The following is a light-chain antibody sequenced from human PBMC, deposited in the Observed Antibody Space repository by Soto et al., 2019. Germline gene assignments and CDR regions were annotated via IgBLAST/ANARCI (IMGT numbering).Light chain of an antibody. CDR3: CSYTSSTSYV. CDR1: CSEVGGYNF. Sequence: QSVLTQPASVSGSPGQSITISCTGTCSEVGGYNFVTWYQQYPGKAPKLVIHDVTRRPSGVSNRFSGSKSGTTASLTISGLQSEDEADYYCCSYTSSTSYVFGTGTKVTVL. J-gene: IGLJ1*01. V-gene: IGLV2-14*01. CDR2: DVT.